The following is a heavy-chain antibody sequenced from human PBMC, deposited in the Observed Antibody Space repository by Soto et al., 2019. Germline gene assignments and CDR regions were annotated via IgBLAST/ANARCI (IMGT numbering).Heavy chain of an antibody. D-gene: IGHD3-10*01. Sequence: SATLSLTCTVSGGSIRSGDYYWSWIRQPPGKGLESIGYIYYSGSTYYNPSLKSRVTISVDTSKNQFSLKLSSVTAADTAVYYCARSLPRGPPCDYWGQVTLVTVS. CDR3: ARSLPRGPPCDY. CDR2: IYYSGST. V-gene: IGHV4-30-4*01. J-gene: IGHJ4*02. CDR1: GGSIRSGDYY.